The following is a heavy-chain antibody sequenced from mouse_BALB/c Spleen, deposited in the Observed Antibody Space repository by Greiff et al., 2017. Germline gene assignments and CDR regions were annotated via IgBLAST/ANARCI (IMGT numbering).Heavy chain of an antibody. CDR2: ISTYYGNT. D-gene: IGHD2-14*01. Sequence: QVQLKESGPELVRPGVSVKISCKGSGYTFTDYAMHWVKQSHAKSLEWIGVISTYYGNTNYNQKFKGKATMTVDKSSSTAYMELARLTSEDSAIYYCARGYRYEYFDVWGAGTTVTVSS. CDR1: GYTFTDYA. CDR3: ARGYRYEYFDV. J-gene: IGHJ1*01. V-gene: IGHV1-67*01.